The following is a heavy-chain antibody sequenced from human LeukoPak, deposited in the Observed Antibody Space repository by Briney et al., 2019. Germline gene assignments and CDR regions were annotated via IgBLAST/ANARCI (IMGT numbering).Heavy chain of an antibody. CDR1: GFTFSSYG. Sequence: GGSLRLSCAASGFTFSSYGMHWVRQAPGKGLEWVAFIRNDETSKYFADSVKGRFTISRDNSKNTLYLQMNSLRAEDTAVYYCAKDRLAYYFDYWGQGTLVTVPS. CDR2: IRNDETSK. D-gene: IGHD3-16*01. V-gene: IGHV3-30*02. J-gene: IGHJ4*02. CDR3: AKDRLAYYFDY.